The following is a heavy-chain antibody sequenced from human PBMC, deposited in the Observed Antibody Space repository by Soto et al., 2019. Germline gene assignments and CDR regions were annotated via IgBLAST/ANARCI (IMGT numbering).Heavy chain of an antibody. Sequence: ASVKVSCKASGYTFTGYCMHWVRQAPGQGLERMGWINPNSGGTNYAQKFQGWVTMTRDTSISTAYMELSRLRSDDTAVYYCARGAGTNLTVYYYYYGMDVWGQGTTVTVSS. CDR1: GYTFTGYC. D-gene: IGHD6-19*01. CDR3: ARGAGTNLTVYYYYYGMDV. J-gene: IGHJ6*02. V-gene: IGHV1-2*04. CDR2: INPNSGGT.